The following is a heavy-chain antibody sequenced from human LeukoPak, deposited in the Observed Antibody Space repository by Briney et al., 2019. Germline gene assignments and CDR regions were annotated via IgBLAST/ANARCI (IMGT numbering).Heavy chain of an antibody. D-gene: IGHD6-19*01. CDR1: GFTYSSYW. CDR2: IKLDGSQK. CDR3: ARDNSVGKQWLRV. Sequence: GGSLRLSCTASGFTYSSYWMSWVRLAPGKGLECVANIKLDGSQKYYEDSVRGRFIISRDNAKNSLYLQMNSLRAEDTAVYYCARDNSVGKQWLRVWGQGALVTVSS. V-gene: IGHV3-7*01. J-gene: IGHJ4*02.